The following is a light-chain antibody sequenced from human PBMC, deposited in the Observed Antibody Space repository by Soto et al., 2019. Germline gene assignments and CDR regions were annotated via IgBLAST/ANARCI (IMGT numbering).Light chain of an antibody. CDR2: GAS. V-gene: IGKV3-20*01. CDR3: QQYVTSPRT. Sequence: DIVMTQSPLSLVVTAGEPASISCRSSQSLRRTYVAWYQHKPGQAPRLLIYGASFRATGISDRFSGRGSGTDFTLSISRLEPEDSAVYYCQQYVTSPRTFGLGTKVDIK. CDR1: QSLRRTY. J-gene: IGKJ1*01.